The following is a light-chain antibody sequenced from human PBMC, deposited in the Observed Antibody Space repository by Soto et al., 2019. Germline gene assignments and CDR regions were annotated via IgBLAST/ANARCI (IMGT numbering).Light chain of an antibody. J-gene: IGKJ1*01. Sequence: EIVMTQSPATLSVSPGERATLSCRASQSVSSNLAWYQQKPGQAPRPLIYGASSRATGIPDRFSGSGSGTDFTLTISRLEPEDFAVYYCQQYGSSPTWTFGQGTKVDIK. CDR2: GAS. CDR1: QSVSSN. V-gene: IGKV3-20*01. CDR3: QQYGSSPTWT.